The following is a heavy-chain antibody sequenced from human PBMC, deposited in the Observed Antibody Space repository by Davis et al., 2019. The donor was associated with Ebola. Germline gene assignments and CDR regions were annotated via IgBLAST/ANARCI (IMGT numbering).Heavy chain of an antibody. J-gene: IGHJ6*02. CDR3: AGDEDV. V-gene: IGHV1-3*01. CDR2: INGGNGDT. CDR1: GYIFPRCS. Sequence: ASVTVSCKTSGYIFPRCSIHWVRQAPGEGLEWVGWINGGNGDTKCSQKFQGRVTFTRDASASTAYMEWSSLRAEDTAMYYGAGDEDVWGQGTTVTVSS.